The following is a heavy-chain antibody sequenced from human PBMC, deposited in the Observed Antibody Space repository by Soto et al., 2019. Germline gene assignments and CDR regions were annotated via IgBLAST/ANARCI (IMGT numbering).Heavy chain of an antibody. CDR2: ISYDGSNK. V-gene: IGHV3-30-3*01. D-gene: IGHD3-22*01. CDR3: ARDGSVVVVTAGWFDP. CDR1: GFTLSSYA. Sequence: PGGSLRLSSAASGFTLSSYAMHWVRQAQGKGLEWVAVISYDGSNKYYADSVKGRFTISRDNSKNTLYLQMNSLRAEDTAVYYCARDGSVVVVTAGWFDPWGQGTLVTVSS. J-gene: IGHJ5*02.